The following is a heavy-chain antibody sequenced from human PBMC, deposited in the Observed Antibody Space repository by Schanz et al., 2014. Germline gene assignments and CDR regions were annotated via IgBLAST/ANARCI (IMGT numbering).Heavy chain of an antibody. V-gene: IGHV1-69*08. CDR3: ARDIQYHYDTSGPVGAFDI. J-gene: IGHJ3*02. CDR1: GGTFGRYT. D-gene: IGHD3-22*01. CDR2: IIPITGIT. Sequence: QVQLVQSGAEVKKPGSSVNVSCEASGGTFGRYTISWLRQAPGQGLEWMGRIIPITGITNYAQKFQGRVTFTADKSTSTAFLEVNSLRSEDTAVYYCARDIQYHYDTSGPVGAFDIWGQGTVVTVSS.